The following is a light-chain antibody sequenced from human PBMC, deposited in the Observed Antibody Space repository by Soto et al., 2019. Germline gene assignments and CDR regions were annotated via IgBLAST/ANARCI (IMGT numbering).Light chain of an antibody. CDR3: QQYYSITYT. J-gene: IGKJ2*01. CDR2: WAS. V-gene: IGKV4-1*01. Sequence: DIVMTQSPDSLAVSLGERATINCKSSQNVLFSSTNKNYLVWYQQKSGQPPKLLIYWASTRESGVPDRFSGSGSGTDFTLTISRLQPEDVAVYYCQQYYSITYTFGQGTRLEIK. CDR1: QNVLFSSTNKNY.